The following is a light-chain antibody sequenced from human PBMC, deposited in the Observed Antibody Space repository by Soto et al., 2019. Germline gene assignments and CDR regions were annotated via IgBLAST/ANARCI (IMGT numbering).Light chain of an antibody. V-gene: IGKV4-1*01. CDR1: QSVLYSSNNKNY. CDR3: QQYYSTPFT. CDR2: WAS. Sequence: EIVMTQSPDSLAVSLGERATINCKPSQSVLYSSNNKNYLAWYQQKPGQPPKLLIYWASTRESGVPDRFSGSGSGTDFTLTISSLQAEDVAIHYCQQYYSTPFTFGPGTKVDIK. J-gene: IGKJ3*01.